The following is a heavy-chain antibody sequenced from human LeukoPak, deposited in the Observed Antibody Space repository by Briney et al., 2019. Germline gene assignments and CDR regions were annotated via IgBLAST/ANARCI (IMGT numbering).Heavy chain of an antibody. CDR1: GDSISSGDYY. D-gene: IGHD2-15*01. CDR2: IFYSGST. J-gene: IGHJ4*02. V-gene: IGHV4-30-4*01. CDR3: AAAVIAAKEYFDY. Sequence: SETLSLTCTVSGDSISSGDYYWSWIRQPPGKGLEWIGYIFYSGSTYYNPSLKSRVTISVDTSKNQFSLKLSSVTAADTAVYYCAAAVIAAKEYFDYWGQGTLVTVSS.